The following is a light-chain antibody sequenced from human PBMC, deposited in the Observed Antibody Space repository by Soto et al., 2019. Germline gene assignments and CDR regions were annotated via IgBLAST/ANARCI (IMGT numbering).Light chain of an antibody. J-gene: IGLJ2*01. V-gene: IGLV1-40*01. CDR2: GNT. CDR3: QSYDSSLSQVV. CDR1: SSNIGAHYD. Sequence: QLVLTQPPSVSGAPGQRVTISCTGSSSNIGAHYDVHWYQQLPGAAPKLLIYGNTNRPSGVPDRFSASKSGTSASLAITGLQAEDESDYYCQSYDSSLSQVVFGGGTKVTVL.